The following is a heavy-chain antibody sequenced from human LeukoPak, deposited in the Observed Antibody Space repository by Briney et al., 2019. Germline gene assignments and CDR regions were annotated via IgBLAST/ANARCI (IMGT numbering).Heavy chain of an antibody. CDR2: IIPIFGTA. D-gene: IGHD5-12*01. CDR1: GGTFSSYA. CDR3: ARGLIVATTPRYFDY. Sequence: SVKVSCKASGGTFSSYAISWVRQAPGQGLEWMGGIIPIFGTANYAQKFQGRVTMTTDTSTSTAYMELRSLRSDDTAVYYCARGLIVATTPRYFDYWGQGTLVTVSS. J-gene: IGHJ4*02. V-gene: IGHV1-69*05.